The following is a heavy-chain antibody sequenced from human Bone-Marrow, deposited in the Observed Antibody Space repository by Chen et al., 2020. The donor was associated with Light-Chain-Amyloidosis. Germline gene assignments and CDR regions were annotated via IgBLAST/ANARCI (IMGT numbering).Heavy chain of an antibody. V-gene: IGHV5-51*01. J-gene: IGHJ4*02. Sequence: EVQLEQSGPEVKKPGESLKISCKGSGYTFPNYWIGWVRQMPGKGLEWMGVIYPDDSDARDCPSFEGQVTISADKSVTTAYLQWRSLKASDTAMYYCARRIDCYNFHYWGQGTLVTVSS. D-gene: IGHD2-21*01. CDR2: IYPDDSDA. CDR3: ARRIDCYNFHY. CDR1: GYTFPNYW.